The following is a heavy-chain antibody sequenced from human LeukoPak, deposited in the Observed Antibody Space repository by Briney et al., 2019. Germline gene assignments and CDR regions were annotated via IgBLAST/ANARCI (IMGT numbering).Heavy chain of an antibody. J-gene: IGHJ4*02. V-gene: IGHV3-7*01. CDR1: GFTFNRDW. D-gene: IGHD6-19*01. CDR3: ARDIAVAGDDY. Sequence: GGSLRLSCAASGFTFNRDWTAWVRQAPGKGLEWVANIKEDGSEKNYVDSVKGRFTISRDNAKNSLYLQMNSLRAEDTAVYYCARDIAVAGDDYWGQGTLVTVSS. CDR2: IKEDGSEK.